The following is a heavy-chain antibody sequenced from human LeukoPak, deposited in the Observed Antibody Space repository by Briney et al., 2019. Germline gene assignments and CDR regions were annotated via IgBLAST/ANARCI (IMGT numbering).Heavy chain of an antibody. V-gene: IGHV3-74*01. CDR2: INSDGSST. Sequence: GGSLRLSCAASGFTFDDYAMHWVRQAPGKGLEWVSRINSDGSSTTYADSVKGRFTISRDNAKNTLYLQMNSLRAEETAEYYCASESGSYLGAFDIWGQGTMVTVSS. CDR3: ASESGSYLGAFDI. J-gene: IGHJ3*02. D-gene: IGHD1-26*01. CDR1: GFTFDDYA.